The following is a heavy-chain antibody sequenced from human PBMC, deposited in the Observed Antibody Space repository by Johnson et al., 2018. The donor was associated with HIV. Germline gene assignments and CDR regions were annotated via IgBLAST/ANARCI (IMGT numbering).Heavy chain of an antibody. J-gene: IGHJ3*02. V-gene: IGHV3-30*02. CDR2: IRYDGSNK. CDR1: GFTFSSYG. D-gene: IGHD6-19*01. Sequence: QVQLVESGGGVVQPGGSLRLSCAASGFTFSSYGMHWVRQAPGKGLEWVAFIRYDGSNKYYADSVKGRFTISRDNSKNTLYLQMNSLGAEDTAVYYCAKDKAVPGGSQWLARTRDAFDIWGQGTMVTVSS. CDR3: AKDKAVPGGSQWLARTRDAFDI.